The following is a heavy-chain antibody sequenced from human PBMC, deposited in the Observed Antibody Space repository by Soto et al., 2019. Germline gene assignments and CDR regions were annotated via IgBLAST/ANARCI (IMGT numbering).Heavy chain of an antibody. CDR2: IIPIFGTA. CDR3: ARGREPLRYNYFDY. Sequence: GASVKVSCRASGGTCSSYAISWVRQAPGQGLEWMGGIIPIFGTANYAQKFQGRVTITADESTSTAYMELSSLRSEDTAVYYCARGREPLRYNYFDYWGQGTLVTVSS. V-gene: IGHV1-69*13. J-gene: IGHJ4*02. D-gene: IGHD1-26*01. CDR1: GGTCSSYA.